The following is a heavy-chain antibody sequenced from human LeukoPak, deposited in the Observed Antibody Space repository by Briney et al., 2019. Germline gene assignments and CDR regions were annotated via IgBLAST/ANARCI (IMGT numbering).Heavy chain of an antibody. CDR1: GFTFSSYA. Sequence: GGSLRLSCAASGFTFSSYAMGWVRQAPGKGLEWVSSLSADSDYTYYADSVKGRFTISRDNSNNTLYLQVSTMRAEDTAIYYCAKGLEVRGTKGVDYWGQGTLVTVSS. CDR2: LSADSDYT. V-gene: IGHV3-23*01. D-gene: IGHD2-8*01. J-gene: IGHJ4*02. CDR3: AKGLEVRGTKGVDY.